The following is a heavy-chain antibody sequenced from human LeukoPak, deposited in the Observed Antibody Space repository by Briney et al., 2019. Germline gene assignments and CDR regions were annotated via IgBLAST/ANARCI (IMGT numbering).Heavy chain of an antibody. CDR3: AICYGDYLDAFDI. J-gene: IGHJ3*02. D-gene: IGHD4-17*01. CDR2: IKQGGSDK. Sequence: GGSLRLSCAASGFTFSTYWMSWVRQAPGKGLEWVANIKQGGSDKYYVDSVKGRFTISRDNAKDSLYLQMNSLRAEDTAVYYCAICYGDYLDAFDIWGQGTMVTVSS. CDR1: GFTFSTYW. V-gene: IGHV3-7*01.